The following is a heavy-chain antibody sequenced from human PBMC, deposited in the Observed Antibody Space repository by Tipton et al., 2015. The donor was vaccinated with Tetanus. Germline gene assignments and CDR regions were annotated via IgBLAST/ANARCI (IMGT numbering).Heavy chain of an antibody. J-gene: IGHJ5*02. CDR2: IKQDGTDY. Sequence: SLRLSCAASGFTFSSQWMSWVRQAPGKGLEWVANIKQDGTDYRYVDSVKGRFTISRDNANNTMYLQMNSLRAEDTGVYYCARDRFGDNYHVPSNYFDPWGQGTQVTVSS. D-gene: IGHD5-24*01. CDR1: GFTFSSQW. V-gene: IGHV3-7*01. CDR3: ARDRFGDNYHVPSNYFDP.